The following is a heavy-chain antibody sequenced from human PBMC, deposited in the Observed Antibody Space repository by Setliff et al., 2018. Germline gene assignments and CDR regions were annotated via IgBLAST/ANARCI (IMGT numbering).Heavy chain of an antibody. D-gene: IGHD3-10*01. Sequence: LRLSCAASGFTFSSYAMHWVRQAPGKGLEWVSSISSSSSYIYYADSVKGRFTISRDNAKNSLYLQMNSLRAEDTAVYYCARDSGHYYGSDYFDYWGQGTLVTVSS. CDR3: ARDSGHYYGSDYFDY. J-gene: IGHJ4*02. V-gene: IGHV3-21*01. CDR1: GFTFSSYA. CDR2: ISSSSSYI.